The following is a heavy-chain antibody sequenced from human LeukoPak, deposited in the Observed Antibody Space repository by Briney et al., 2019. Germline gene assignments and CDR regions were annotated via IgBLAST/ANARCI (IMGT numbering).Heavy chain of an antibody. D-gene: IGHD3-10*01. V-gene: IGHV1-2*02. CDR3: AKAPGMVRGVRTFNF. Sequence: XHWVRPXPGQGLEWMGWINPNTGGTKYSQKFQDRVTMTRDTSINTAYMEVSRLRSDDTAVYFCAKAPGMVRGVRTFNFWGPGTQITVSS. CDR2: INPNTGGT. J-gene: IGHJ4*02.